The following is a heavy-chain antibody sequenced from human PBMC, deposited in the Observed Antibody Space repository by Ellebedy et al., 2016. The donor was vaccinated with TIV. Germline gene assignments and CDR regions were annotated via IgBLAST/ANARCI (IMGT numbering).Heavy chain of an antibody. V-gene: IGHV4-30-2*01. CDR1: GGSISSGGYS. J-gene: IGHJ3*02. CDR3: ARGQLGIGDAFDI. CDR2: IYHSGST. Sequence: SETLSLTXAVSGGSISSGGYSWSWIRQPPGKGLEWIGYIYHSGSTYYNPSLKSRVTISVDRSKNQFSLKLSSVTAADTAVYYCARGQLGIGDAFDIWGQGTMVTVSS. D-gene: IGHD7-27*01.